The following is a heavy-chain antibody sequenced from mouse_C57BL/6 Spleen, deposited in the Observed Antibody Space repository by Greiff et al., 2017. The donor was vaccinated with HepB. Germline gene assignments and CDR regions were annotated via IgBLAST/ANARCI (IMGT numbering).Heavy chain of an antibody. Sequence: EVQVVESGGGLVKPGGSLKLSCAASGFTFSDYGMHWVRQASEKGLEWVAYISSGSSTIYYADTVKGRFTISRDNAKNTLFLQMTSRRSEDTAMYYGARGGIYYDYDWYYGVWGTGTTVTVAS. V-gene: IGHV5-17*01. D-gene: IGHD2-4*01. J-gene: IGHJ1*03. CDR1: GFTFSDYG. CDR2: ISSGSSTI. CDR3: ARGGIYYDYDWYYGV.